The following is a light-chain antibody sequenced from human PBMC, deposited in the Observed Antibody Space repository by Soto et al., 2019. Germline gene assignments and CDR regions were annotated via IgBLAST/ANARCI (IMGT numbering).Light chain of an antibody. Sequence: LLAQPPPVSWAPGQRVTISCPGGSPKFGAGYDVHWYQQLPGTAPKLLIYGNSNRPSGVPDRFSGSKSGTSASLAITGLQAEDEADYYCQSYDSSLSGSVFGTGTKVTVL. J-gene: IGLJ1*01. CDR3: QSYDSSLSGSV. V-gene: IGLV1-40*01. CDR1: SPKFGAGYD. CDR2: GNS.